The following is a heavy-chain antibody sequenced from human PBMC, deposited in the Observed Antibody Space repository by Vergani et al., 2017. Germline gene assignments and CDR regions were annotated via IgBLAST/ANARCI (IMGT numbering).Heavy chain of an antibody. D-gene: IGHD5-18*01. Sequence: EVQLVESGGGLVQPGGSLRLSCAASGFTFSSYSMNWVRQAPGKGLEWVSYISSSSSTIYYAESLKGRFTISRDNAKNSLYLQMNSLRADVTAVYYCARAPRGLPPDYWGQGTLVTASS. CDR3: ARAPRGLPPDY. J-gene: IGHJ4*02. CDR2: ISSSSSTI. V-gene: IGHV3-48*04. CDR1: GFTFSSYS.